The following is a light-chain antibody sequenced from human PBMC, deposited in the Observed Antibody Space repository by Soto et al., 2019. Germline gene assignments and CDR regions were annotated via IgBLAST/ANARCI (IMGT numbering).Light chain of an antibody. J-gene: IGLJ1*01. Sequence: QSALTQPRSVSGSPGQSVTISCTGTSSDVGGYNYVSWYQQHPGKAPKLMIYDVSKRPSGVPDRFSGSKSGNTASLTVSGLQAVDEADYYCSSYSDTNIYVFGTGTKVTVL. CDR2: DVS. CDR3: SSYSDTNIYV. CDR1: SSDVGGYNY. V-gene: IGLV2-11*01.